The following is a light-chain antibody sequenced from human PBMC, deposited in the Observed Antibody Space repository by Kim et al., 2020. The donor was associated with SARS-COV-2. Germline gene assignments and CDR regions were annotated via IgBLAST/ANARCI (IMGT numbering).Light chain of an antibody. CDR2: GDN. J-gene: IGLJ2*01. Sequence: PGQRVTIVCSGSRSNIGYNTVIWYQQLPGMAPKLLIYGDNQRPSGVPDRFSGSKSGTSASLAISGLQSEDEAEYYCSAWDDTLNVVFGGGTQLTVL. CDR1: RSNIGYNT. V-gene: IGLV1-44*01. CDR3: SAWDDTLNVV.